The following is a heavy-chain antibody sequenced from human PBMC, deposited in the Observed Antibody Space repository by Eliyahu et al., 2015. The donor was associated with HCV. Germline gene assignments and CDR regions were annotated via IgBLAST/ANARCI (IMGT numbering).Heavy chain of an antibody. CDR2: IYYSGST. V-gene: IGHV4-30-4*01. J-gene: IGHJ4*02. CDR3: VRAIGLQWFGEPPGYQFDY. CDR1: GGSISSGDYY. Sequence: QVQLQESGPGLVKPSQTLSLTCTXSGGSISSGDYYWSWIRQPPEKGLEWIGSIYYSGSTYYNPSLKSRVTISLDTSKNQLSLKLRSVTAADTAVYYCVRAIGLQWFGEPPGYQFDYWGQGTLVTVSS. D-gene: IGHD3-10*01.